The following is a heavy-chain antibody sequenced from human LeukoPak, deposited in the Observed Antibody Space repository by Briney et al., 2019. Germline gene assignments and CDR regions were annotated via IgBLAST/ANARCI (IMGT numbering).Heavy chain of an antibody. D-gene: IGHD6-19*01. V-gene: IGHV4-39*01. Sequence: SETLSLTCAVSGGSISSAGYYWGWIRQPPGKGLEWIGSIHYSGSTYYNPSLKSRVTISKDTSKNQISLKLSSVTAADTAVYYCARVGYNSGWYRNWGQGTLVTVSS. CDR1: GGSISSAGYY. CDR2: IHYSGST. CDR3: ARVGYNSGWYRN. J-gene: IGHJ4*02.